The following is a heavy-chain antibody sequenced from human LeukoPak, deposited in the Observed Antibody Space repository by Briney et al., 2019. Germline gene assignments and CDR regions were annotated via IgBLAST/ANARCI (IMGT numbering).Heavy chain of an antibody. CDR2: ISDSGDGT. CDR3: AAERRGSSYYDGKEAFDH. D-gene: IGHD4-23*01. V-gene: IGHV3-23*01. J-gene: IGHJ4*02. CDR1: GFTFRSYV. Sequence: GGSLRLSCAASGFTFRSYVFSWVRQAPGKGLEWVSAISDSGDGTYYADSVKGRFTITRDNAKNTLYLQINSLRAEDAAVYYCAAERRGSSYYDGKEAFDHWGQGTLVAVSS.